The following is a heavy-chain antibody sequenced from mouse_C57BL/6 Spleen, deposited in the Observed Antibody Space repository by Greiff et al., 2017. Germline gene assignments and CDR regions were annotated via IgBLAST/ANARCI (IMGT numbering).Heavy chain of an antibody. J-gene: IGHJ4*01. CDR2: IRNKANGYTT. Sequence: VKVVESGGGLVQPGGSLSLSCAASGFTFTDYYMSWVRQPPGKALEWLGFIRNKANGYTTEYSASVKGRFTISRDNSQSILYLQMNALRAEDSATYYCARYNRAMDYWGQGTSVTVSS. CDR3: ARYNRAMDY. CDR1: GFTFTDYY. V-gene: IGHV7-3*01.